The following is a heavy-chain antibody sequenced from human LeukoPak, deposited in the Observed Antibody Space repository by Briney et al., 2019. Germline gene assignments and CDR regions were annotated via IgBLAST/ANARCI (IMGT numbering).Heavy chain of an antibody. Sequence: KSSETLSLTCTVSGGSISSYYWSWIRQPPGKGLEWIGEIYHSGNTNYNPSLKSRVTLSVDKSKNQFSLRLSSVTAADTAVYYCARLHGTDVDYWGQGTLVTVSS. J-gene: IGHJ4*02. V-gene: IGHV4-59*12. D-gene: IGHD1-1*01. CDR1: GGSISSYY. CDR2: IYHSGNT. CDR3: ARLHGTDVDY.